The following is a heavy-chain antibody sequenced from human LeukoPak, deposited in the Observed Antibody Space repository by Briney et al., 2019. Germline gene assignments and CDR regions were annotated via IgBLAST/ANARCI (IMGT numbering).Heavy chain of an antibody. V-gene: IGHV4-61*01. CDR1: GGSISSSSYY. D-gene: IGHD3-22*01. CDR2: IYYSGST. J-gene: IGHJ6*03. CDR3: ARSDYDSSGYSPYYYYYYMDV. Sequence: SETLSLTCTVSGGSISSSSYYWSWIRQPPGKGLEWIGYIYYSGSTNYNPSLKSRVTISVDTSKNQFSLKLSSVTAADTAVYYCARSDYDSSGYSPYYYYYYMDVWGKGTTVTVSS.